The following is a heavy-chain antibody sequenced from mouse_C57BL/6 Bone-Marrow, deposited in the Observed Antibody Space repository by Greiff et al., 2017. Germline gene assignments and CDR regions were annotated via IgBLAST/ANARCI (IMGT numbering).Heavy chain of an antibody. CDR1: GYTFTSYW. J-gene: IGHJ2*01. CDR2: IYPSDSET. Sequence: QVQLQQPGAELVRPGSSVKLSCKASGYTFTSYWMDWVKQRPGQGLEWIGNIYPSDSETHYNQKFKDKATLTVDKSSSTAYMQLSSLTSEDSAVYYCARGDLLFDYWGQGTTLTVSS. V-gene: IGHV1-61*01. D-gene: IGHD2-1*01. CDR3: ARGDLLFDY.